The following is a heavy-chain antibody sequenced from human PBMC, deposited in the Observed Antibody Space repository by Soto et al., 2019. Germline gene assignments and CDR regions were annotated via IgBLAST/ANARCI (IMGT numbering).Heavy chain of an antibody. D-gene: IGHD4-17*01. V-gene: IGHV4-61*01. CDR2: IHSSGST. CDR1: GGSVSSGNYF. Sequence: QVQLQESGPGLVKPSETLALTCTVSGGSVSSGNYFWSWIRQPPGKGLEWIGYIHSSGSTNYNPPLKSRVTISLDTSRNQFSLKLTSVTAADTAVYYCAILTKPTAVTTAFRGGYGLDVWGQGTTVTVSS. J-gene: IGHJ6*02. CDR3: AILTKPTAVTTAFRGGYGLDV.